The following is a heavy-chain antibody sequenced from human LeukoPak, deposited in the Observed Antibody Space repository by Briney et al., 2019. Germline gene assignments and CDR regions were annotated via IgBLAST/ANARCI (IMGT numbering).Heavy chain of an antibody. J-gene: IGHJ4*02. CDR2: ISGSGGRT. D-gene: IGHD2-21*02. CDR3: AKDLRSVVVTAALDY. CDR1: GFTFSSYA. Sequence: GGSLRLSYAASGFTFSSYAMSWVRQAPGKGLEWVSAISGSGGRTYYADSVKGRFTISRDNSKNTLYLQMNSLRAEDTAVYYCAKDLRSVVVTAALDYWGQGTLVTVSS. V-gene: IGHV3-23*01.